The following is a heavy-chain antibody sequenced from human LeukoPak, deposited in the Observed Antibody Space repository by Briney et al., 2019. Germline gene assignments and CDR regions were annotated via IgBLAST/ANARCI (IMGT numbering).Heavy chain of an antibody. V-gene: IGHV4-30-4*01. CDR2: IYYSGST. D-gene: IGHD3-3*01. CDR3: ARPIGVADDAFDI. CDR1: GGSISSYY. J-gene: IGHJ3*02. Sequence: SETLSLTCTVSGGSISSYYWSWIRQPPGKGLEWIGYIYYSGSTYYNPSLKSRVTISVDTSKNQFSLKLSSVTAADTAVYYCARPIGVADDAFDIWGQGTMVTVSS.